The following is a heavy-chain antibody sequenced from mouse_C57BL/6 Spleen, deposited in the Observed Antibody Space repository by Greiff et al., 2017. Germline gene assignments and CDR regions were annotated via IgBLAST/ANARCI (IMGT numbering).Heavy chain of an antibody. CDR2: INPNNGGT. CDR3: ARAYYGSSFFYYFDY. CDR1: GYTFTDYN. Sequence: VQLQQSGPELVKPGASVKIPCKASGYTFTDYNMDWVKQSHGKSLEWIGDINPNNGGTIYNQKFKGKATLTVDKSSSTAYMELRSLTSEDTAVYYCARAYYGSSFFYYFDYWGQGTTLTVSS. D-gene: IGHD1-1*01. J-gene: IGHJ2*01. V-gene: IGHV1-18*01.